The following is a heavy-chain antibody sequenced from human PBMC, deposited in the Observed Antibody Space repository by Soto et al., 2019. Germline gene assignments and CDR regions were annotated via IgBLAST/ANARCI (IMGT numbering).Heavy chain of an antibody. V-gene: IGHV3-72*01. D-gene: IGHD3-3*01. CDR3: ARASSFWSTKHIMDF. CDR1: GFTFSDHY. J-gene: IGHJ4*02. CDR2: IRKKANSYST. Sequence: EVQLVESGGGLVQPGGSLRLSCAASGFTFSDHYMDWVRQAPGKGLEWVGRIRKKANSYSTEYAASVRGRFTISRDDSDNSLHLQMNSLKTEDTAVYYCARASSFWSTKHIMDFWGQGTLVTVSS.